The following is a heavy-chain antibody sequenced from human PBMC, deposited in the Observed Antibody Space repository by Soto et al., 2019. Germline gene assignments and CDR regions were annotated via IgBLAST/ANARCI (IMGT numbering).Heavy chain of an antibody. CDR3: ARGGLGTGTTDY. J-gene: IGHJ4*02. D-gene: IGHD1-1*01. Sequence: QVQLQESGTGLVKPSQTLSLTCTVSGGSISSGGYYWSWIRQHPGKGLEWIGYIYYSGSTYYNPSLTSRVTISVDTSKNQFSLKLSSVTAADTAVYYCARGGLGTGTTDYWGQGTLVTVSS. CDR1: GGSISSGGYY. V-gene: IGHV4-31*03. CDR2: IYYSGST.